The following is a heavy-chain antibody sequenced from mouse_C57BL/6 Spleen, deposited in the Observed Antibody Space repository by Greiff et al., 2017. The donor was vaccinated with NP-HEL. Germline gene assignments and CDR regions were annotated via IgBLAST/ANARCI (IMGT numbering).Heavy chain of an antibody. CDR3: ARSDCYDGYFDV. V-gene: IGHV1-64*01. CDR2: IHPNSGST. D-gene: IGHD2-12*01. CDR1: GYTFTSYW. Sequence: QVQLQQPGAELVKPGASVKLSCKASGYTFTSYWMHWVKQRPGQGLEWIGMIHPNSGSTNYNEKFKSKATLTVDKSSSTAYMQLSSLTSEDAAVYYCARSDCYDGYFDVWGTGTTVTVSS. J-gene: IGHJ1*03.